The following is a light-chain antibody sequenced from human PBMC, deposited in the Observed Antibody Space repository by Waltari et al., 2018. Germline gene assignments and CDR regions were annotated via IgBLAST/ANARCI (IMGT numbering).Light chain of an antibody. V-gene: IGLV1-44*01. CDR2: SND. J-gene: IGLJ2*01. CDR3: AAWDDSLNGQV. CDR1: SSHLSKNS. Sequence: QSVLPQPPSASVTPGQTVRLSFSGSSSHLSKNSLNLYQHLPGTAPKLLIFSNDKRPSGVPDRFSGSKSGTSASLAISGLQSEDEADYYCAAWDDSLNGQVFGGGTKLTVL.